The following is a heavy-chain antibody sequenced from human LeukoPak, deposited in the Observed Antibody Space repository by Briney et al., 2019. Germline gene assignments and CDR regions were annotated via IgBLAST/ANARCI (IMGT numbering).Heavy chain of an antibody. J-gene: IGHJ4*02. V-gene: IGHV1-2*02. CDR3: ASYPRSVNTPPYDY. CDR2: INPNNGDT. CDR1: GYSFTAQY. D-gene: IGHD5/OR15-5a*01. Sequence: ASVKVSCKASGYSFTAQYMHWLRQAPGQGLEWMGWINPNNGDTKYAQSFLGRVTMTRDTSTTTAYMELSSLRSDDTAVYFCASYPRSVNTPPYDYWGQGTLVTVSS.